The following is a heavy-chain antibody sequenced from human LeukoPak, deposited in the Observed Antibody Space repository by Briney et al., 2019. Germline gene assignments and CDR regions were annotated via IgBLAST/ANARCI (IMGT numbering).Heavy chain of an antibody. CDR3: ARGRHYYDTRGYSDAFDI. CDR2: IFYDGSNK. CDR1: GFNFGSYG. J-gene: IGHJ3*02. V-gene: IGHV3-33*01. Sequence: GGSLRLSCVASGFNFGSYGMHWVRQAPDKGLEWVAFIFYDGSNKFYEDSVKGRFTIYRDNPKNTVYLEMNSLRAEDTAVYYCARGRHYYDTRGYSDAFDIWGQGTLVTVSS. D-gene: IGHD3-22*01.